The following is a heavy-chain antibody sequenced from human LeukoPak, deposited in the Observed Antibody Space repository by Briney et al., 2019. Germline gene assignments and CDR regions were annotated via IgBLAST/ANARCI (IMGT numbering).Heavy chain of an antibody. V-gene: IGHV4-30-4*01. CDR3: ARGLSSRGWFDP. J-gene: IGHJ5*02. CDR1: GGSISSGDYY. D-gene: IGHD3-10*01. CDR2: IYYSGST. Sequence: SETLSLTCTVSGGSISSGDYYWSWIRQPPGKGLEWIGYIYYSGSTYYNPSLKSRVTISVDTSKNQFSLKLSSVTAADTAVYYCARGLSSRGWFDPWGQGTLVTVSS.